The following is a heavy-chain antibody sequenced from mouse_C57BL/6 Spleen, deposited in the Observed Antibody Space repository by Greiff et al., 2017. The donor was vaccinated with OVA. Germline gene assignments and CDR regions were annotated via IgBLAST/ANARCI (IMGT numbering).Heavy chain of an antibody. CDR3: ARYPRGFYSMDY. J-gene: IGHJ4*01. CDR1: GFTFSDYG. Sequence: EVKLMESGGGLVKPGGSLKLSCAASGFTFSDYGMHWVRQAPEKGLEWVAYISSGSSTIKYADTVKGRFTISRDNAKNTLFLQMTSLRSEDTAMYYCARYPRGFYSMDYWGQGTSVTVSS. CDR2: ISSGSSTI. V-gene: IGHV5-17*01.